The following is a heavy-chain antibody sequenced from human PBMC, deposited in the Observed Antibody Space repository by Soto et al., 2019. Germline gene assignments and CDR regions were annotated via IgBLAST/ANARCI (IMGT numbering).Heavy chain of an antibody. V-gene: IGHV1-69*02. CDR3: AMEYFSSTSCYRDY. J-gene: IGHJ4*02. CDR1: GGTFSSYT. CDR2: IIPILGIA. Sequence: QVQLVQSGAEVKKPGSSVKVSCKASGGTFSSYTISWVRQATGQGLEWMGRIIPILGIANYAQEFQGRVTITADKSTSTAYMELSSLRSEDTAVYYCAMEYFSSTSCYRDYWGQGTMVTFSS. D-gene: IGHD2-2*02.